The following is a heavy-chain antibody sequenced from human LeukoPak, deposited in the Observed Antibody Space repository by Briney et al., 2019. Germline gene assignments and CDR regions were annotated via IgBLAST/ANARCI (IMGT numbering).Heavy chain of an antibody. CDR1: GGSISSHY. CDR3: ARVAAAGRSLYWYFDL. V-gene: IGHV4-59*11. D-gene: IGHD6-13*01. Sequence: SETLSLTCTVSGGSISSHYWSWIRQPPGKGLEWIGYIYYSGSTNYNPSLKSRVTISVDTSKNQFSLKLSSVTAADTAVYYCARVAAAGRSLYWYFDLWGRGTLVTVSS. CDR2: IYYSGST. J-gene: IGHJ2*01.